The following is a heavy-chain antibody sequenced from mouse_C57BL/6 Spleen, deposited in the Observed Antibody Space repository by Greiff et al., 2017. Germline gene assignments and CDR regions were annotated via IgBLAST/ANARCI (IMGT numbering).Heavy chain of an antibody. CDR1: GYTFTSYW. D-gene: IGHD3-1*01. V-gene: IGHV1-74*01. J-gene: IGHJ1*03. CDR3: ASQLGTWYFDV. CDR2: IHPSDSDT. Sequence: QVQLQQPGAELVKPGASVKVSCKASGYTFTSYWMHWVKQRPGQGLEWIGRIHPSDSDTNYNQKFKGKATLTVDKSSCTAYMQLSSLTSEYSAVYYCASQLGTWYFDVWGTGTTVTVSS.